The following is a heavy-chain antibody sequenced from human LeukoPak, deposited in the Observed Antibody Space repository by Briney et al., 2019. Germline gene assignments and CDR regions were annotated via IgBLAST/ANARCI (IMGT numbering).Heavy chain of an antibody. D-gene: IGHD5-24*01. V-gene: IGHV4-59*01. CDR1: GGSISSCY. Sequence: SETLSLTCTVSGGSISSCYWSWIRQPPGKGLEWIGYIFYSGSTSYNPSLKSRVTFSVDTSKNQFSLKLTSVTAADTAVYYCARGRRDGYNNYYFDYWGQGTLVTVSS. CDR2: IFYSGST. CDR3: ARGRRDGYNNYYFDY. J-gene: IGHJ4*02.